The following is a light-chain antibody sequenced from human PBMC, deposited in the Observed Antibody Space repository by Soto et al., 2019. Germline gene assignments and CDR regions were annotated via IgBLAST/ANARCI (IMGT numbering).Light chain of an antibody. CDR3: LQHNSFHRT. J-gene: IGKJ1*01. CDR1: QGIRID. CDR2: GAS. V-gene: IGKV1-17*02. Sequence: DIQMTQSPSSLSASVGDRVTITCRASQGIRIDLGWFQQRPGKAPKRLIYGASSLQSGVPSRFSGSGSGTEFTLTINNLQPEDFATYYCLQHNSFHRTFGQGTKVDIK.